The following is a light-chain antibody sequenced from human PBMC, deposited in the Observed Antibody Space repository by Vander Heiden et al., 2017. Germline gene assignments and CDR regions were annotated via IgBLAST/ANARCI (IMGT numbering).Light chain of an antibody. J-gene: IGLJ2*01. CDR3: GSYAGRSTFDVV. V-gene: IGLV2-23*03. CDR1: SSDVGSYNL. Sequence: QSALTQPASVSGSPRQSSTISCTGTSSDVGSYNLVSWYQQHPGKAPKLIIYEGTKRPSGVSDRFSGSKSGNTASLTISGLQAEDEADYYGGSYAGRSTFDVVFGGGTKLTLL. CDR2: EGT.